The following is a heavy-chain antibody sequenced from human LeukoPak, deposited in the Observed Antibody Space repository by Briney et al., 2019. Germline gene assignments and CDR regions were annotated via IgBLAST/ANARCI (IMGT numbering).Heavy chain of an antibody. Sequence: PSETLSLTCTVSGGSISSYYWSWIRQPPGKGLEWIGYIYYSGSTNYNPSLKSRVTISVDTSKNQFSLKLSSVTAADTAVYYCARGVIVLMVYAIPSHAFDIWGQGTMVTVSS. V-gene: IGHV4-59*01. J-gene: IGHJ3*02. CDR1: GGSISSYY. D-gene: IGHD2-8*01. CDR2: IYYSGST. CDR3: ARGVIVLMVYAIPSHAFDI.